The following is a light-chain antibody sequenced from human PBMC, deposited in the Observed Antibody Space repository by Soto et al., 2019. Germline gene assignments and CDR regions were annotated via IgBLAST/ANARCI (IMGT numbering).Light chain of an antibody. Sequence: DKLMSQSPATLSVSPVERVTLSCRASQNIHNHMSWFLQKPGQTPRLLIYDAIIRAPDVPARFSGSWSGTEFTLTINSLQSEDFAVYYCQQYKNWPLFGQGTRLEIK. V-gene: IGKV3-15*01. CDR2: DAI. CDR3: QQYKNWPL. J-gene: IGKJ5*01. CDR1: QNIHNH.